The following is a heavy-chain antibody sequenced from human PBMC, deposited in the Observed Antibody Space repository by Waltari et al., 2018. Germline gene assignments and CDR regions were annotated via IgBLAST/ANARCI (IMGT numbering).Heavy chain of an antibody. CDR2: IYYSGST. J-gene: IGHJ5*02. CDR1: GGSTSGGDYY. V-gene: IGHV4-30-4*08. CDR3: ARRAPTSGWFDP. Sequence: QVQLQESGPGLVKPSQTLSLTCTVSGGSTSGGDYYWSWLRQPPGKGLEWIGYIYYSGSTYYNPSLKSRVTISVDTSRNQFSLKLTSVTAADTAVYYCARRAPTSGWFDPWGQGTLVTVSS.